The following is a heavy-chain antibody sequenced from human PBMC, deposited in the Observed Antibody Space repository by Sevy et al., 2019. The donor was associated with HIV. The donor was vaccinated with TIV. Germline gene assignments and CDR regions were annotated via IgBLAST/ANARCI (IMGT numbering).Heavy chain of an antibody. V-gene: IGHV1-18*01. CDR3: ARGLYFDFGAY. Sequence: ASVKVSCKTSGYTFNNYWISWVREAPGQGLEWMGWISVYGETNYAQKVQDRLTVTTDTSTATAYMELRSLRSDDTAVYYCARGLYFDFGAYWGQGTLVTVSS. CDR1: GYTFNNYW. D-gene: IGHD3-10*01. J-gene: IGHJ4*02. CDR2: ISVYGET.